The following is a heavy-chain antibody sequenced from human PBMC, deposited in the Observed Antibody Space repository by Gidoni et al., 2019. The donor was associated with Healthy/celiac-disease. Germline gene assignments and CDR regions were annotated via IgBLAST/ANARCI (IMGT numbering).Heavy chain of an antibody. Sequence: EVQLVQSGAEVKKPGESLKISCKGSGYSFTSYWIGWVRQMPGKGLELMGIIYPGDSDTRYSPSFQGQVTISADKSISTAYLQWSSLKASDTAMYYCARHEVYGSSWYAEYFQHWGQGTLVTVSS. D-gene: IGHD6-13*01. J-gene: IGHJ1*01. CDR2: IYPGDSDT. V-gene: IGHV5-51*01. CDR3: ARHEVYGSSWYAEYFQH. CDR1: GYSFTSYW.